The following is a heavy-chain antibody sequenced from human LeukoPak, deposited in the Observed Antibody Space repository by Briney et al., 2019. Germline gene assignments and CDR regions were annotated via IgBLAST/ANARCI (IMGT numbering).Heavy chain of an antibody. V-gene: IGHV3-74*03. CDR3: ARGRIVGATREDY. J-gene: IGHJ4*02. D-gene: IGHD1-26*01. CDR2: IDSDGNST. CDR1: GFTFSNHW. Sequence: GGSLRLSCAASGFTFSNHWMHWVRQAPGKGLVWVSRIDSDGNSTMYADSVKGRFTISRDNAKNTVFLQMNSLRAEDTAVYYCARGRIVGATREDYWGQGTLVTVSS.